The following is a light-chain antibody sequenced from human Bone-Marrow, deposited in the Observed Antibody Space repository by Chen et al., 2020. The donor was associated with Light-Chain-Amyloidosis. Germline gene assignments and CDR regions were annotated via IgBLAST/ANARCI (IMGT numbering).Light chain of an antibody. V-gene: IGLV6-57*01. CDR1: SGSIAPNY. CDR2: EDD. Sequence: FMLTQPHSVSASPGKTVIISCTRSSGSIAPNYVQWYQQRPGSSPTTVIYEDDQRPSGVPDRFSGSIDRSSNSASLTISGLKTEDEADYYCQSYQGSSQGVFGGGTKLTVL. J-gene: IGLJ3*02. CDR3: QSYQGSSQGV.